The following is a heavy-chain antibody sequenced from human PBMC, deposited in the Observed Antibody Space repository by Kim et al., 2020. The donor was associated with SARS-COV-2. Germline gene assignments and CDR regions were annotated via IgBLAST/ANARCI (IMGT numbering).Heavy chain of an antibody. CDR1: GGSISSSSYY. J-gene: IGHJ5*02. Sequence: SETLSLTCTVSGGSISSSSYYWGWIRQPPGKGLEWIGSIYYSGSTYYNPSLKSRVTISVDTSKNQFSLKLSSVTAADTAVYYCARGFSIVVVVAATGWFDPWGQGTLVTVSS. CDR2: IYYSGST. D-gene: IGHD2-15*01. CDR3: ARGFSIVVVVAATGWFDP. V-gene: IGHV4-39*07.